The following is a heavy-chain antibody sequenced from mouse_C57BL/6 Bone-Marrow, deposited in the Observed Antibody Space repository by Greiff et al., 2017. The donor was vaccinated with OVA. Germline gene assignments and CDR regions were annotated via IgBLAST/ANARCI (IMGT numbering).Heavy chain of an antibody. V-gene: IGHV1-80*01. CDR2: IYPGDGDI. CDR1: GYAFTNYW. J-gene: IGHJ2*01. Sequence: VQLVESGAELVKPGASVKISCKASGYAFTNYWMHWVKQRPGKGLEWIGQIYPGDGDINYNGKFKGKATLTADKSSSTAYMQFRSLTSEDSAVYFCARGAYWGQGTTLTVSS. CDR3: ARGAY.